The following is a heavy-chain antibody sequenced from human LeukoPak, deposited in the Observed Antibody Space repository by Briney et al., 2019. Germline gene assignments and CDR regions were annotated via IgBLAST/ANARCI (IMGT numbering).Heavy chain of an antibody. CDR3: ARGTGAIVVVPAAKDYYMDV. J-gene: IGHJ6*03. Sequence: SETLSPTCAVYGGSFSGYYWSWIRQPPGKGLEWIGEINHSGSTNYNPSLKSRVTISVDTSKNQFSLKLSSVTAADTAVYYCARGTGAIVVVPAAKDYYMDVWGKGTTVTVSS. CDR1: GGSFSGYY. D-gene: IGHD2-2*01. CDR2: INHSGST. V-gene: IGHV4-34*01.